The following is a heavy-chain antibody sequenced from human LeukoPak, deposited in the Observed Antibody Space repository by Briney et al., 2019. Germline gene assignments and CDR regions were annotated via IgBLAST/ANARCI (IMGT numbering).Heavy chain of an antibody. CDR3: SRGGTDDPFNS. V-gene: IGHV3-7*01. J-gene: IGHJ4*02. Sequence: ESVKGRFTISRDNARNSLYLQMNSLRAEDTAVYYCSRGGTDDPFNSWGQGTLVTVSS. D-gene: IGHD1-1*01.